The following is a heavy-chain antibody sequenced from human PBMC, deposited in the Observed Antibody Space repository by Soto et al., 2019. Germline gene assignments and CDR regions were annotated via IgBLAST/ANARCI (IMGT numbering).Heavy chain of an antibody. Sequence: GGSLRLSCAASGFTFSDYYMSWIRQAPGKGLEWVSYISSSGSTIYYADSVKGRFTISRDNAKNSLYLQMNSLRAEDTAVYYCARDGYRITGTESYYYYYGMDVWGQGTTVTVSS. J-gene: IGHJ6*02. CDR1: GFTFSDYY. CDR2: ISSSGSTI. D-gene: IGHD1-20*01. CDR3: ARDGYRITGTESYYYYYGMDV. V-gene: IGHV3-11*01.